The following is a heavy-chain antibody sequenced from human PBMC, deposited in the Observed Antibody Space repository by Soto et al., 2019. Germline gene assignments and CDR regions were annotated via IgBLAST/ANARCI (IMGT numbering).Heavy chain of an antibody. D-gene: IGHD2-8*01. CDR2: ITISGNYL. CDR1: GFAFQTYT. V-gene: IGHV3-21*01. Sequence: EGQLVESGGGLVKPGGSLRLSCAASGFAFQTYTMEWLRQPPGKGLEWVSSITISGNYLYYADSVKGRFTISRDNGRNSVYLQINSLRAEDTAVYYCAKVGVLRTNFRWFDLWGQGTLVTVSS. CDR3: AKVGVLRTNFRWFDL. J-gene: IGHJ5*02.